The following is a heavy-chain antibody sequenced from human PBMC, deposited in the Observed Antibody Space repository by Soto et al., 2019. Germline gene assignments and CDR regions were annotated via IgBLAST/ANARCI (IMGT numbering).Heavy chain of an antibody. J-gene: IGHJ4*02. CDR2: IYWDDDK. D-gene: IGHD6-13*01. CDR3: AHYRSTCSFDY. Sequence: QITLKESGPTLVKPTQTLTLTCTFSGFSLSTSGMGVGWIRQPPGKALEWLALIYWDDDKRYSPSLKSSLTIPKHTSDHQVVLTMTNMDPVDTATYYCAHYRSTCSFDYWGQGTLVTVSS. CDR1: GFSLSTSGMG. V-gene: IGHV2-5*02.